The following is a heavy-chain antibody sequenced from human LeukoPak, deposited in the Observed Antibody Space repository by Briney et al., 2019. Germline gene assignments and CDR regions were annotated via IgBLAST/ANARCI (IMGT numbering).Heavy chain of an antibody. CDR3: ARWYYDSSDDAFDI. Sequence: PSETLSLTCAVYGGSSSGYSWSWFRQPQGKGLEWIGEINHSGSTNYNPSLKSRVTISVDTSKNQFSLKLSSVTAADTAVYYCARWYYDSSDDAFDIWGQGTMVTVSS. CDR2: INHSGST. J-gene: IGHJ3*02. CDR1: GGSSSGYS. D-gene: IGHD3-22*01. V-gene: IGHV4-34*01.